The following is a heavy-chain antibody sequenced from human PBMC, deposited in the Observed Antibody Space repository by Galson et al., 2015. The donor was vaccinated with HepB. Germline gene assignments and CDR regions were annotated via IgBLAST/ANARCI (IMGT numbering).Heavy chain of an antibody. CDR3: AKGHHYDGYDFYLLFDY. CDR1: GFIFDDYA. Sequence: SLRLSCAASGFIFDDYAVHWVRQAPGKGLEWVSRITWNSDSVAYADSVKGRFTISRDNAKNSLYLQMNSLRPEDTAFYYCAKGHHYDGYDFYLLFDYWGQGALVTVSS. D-gene: IGHD3/OR15-3a*01. CDR2: ITWNSDSV. J-gene: IGHJ4*02. V-gene: IGHV3-9*01.